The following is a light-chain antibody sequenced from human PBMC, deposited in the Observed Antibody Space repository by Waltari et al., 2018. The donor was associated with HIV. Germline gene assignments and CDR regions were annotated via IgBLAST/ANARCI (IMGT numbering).Light chain of an antibody. V-gene: IGLV1-47*01. Sequence: QSVLTQPPSASGTPGQRVTISCSGSSSNIGSHYLYWYQQLPGTAPKLLIYMSDQRPSGVPDRFSESKSGTSASLAISGLRSEDEAEYYCAAWDDSLSATVFGGGTKLTVL. J-gene: IGLJ2*01. CDR2: MSD. CDR1: SSNIGSHY. CDR3: AAWDDSLSATV.